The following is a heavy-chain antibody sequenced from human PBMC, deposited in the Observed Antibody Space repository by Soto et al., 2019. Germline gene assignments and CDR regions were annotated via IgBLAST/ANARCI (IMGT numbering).Heavy chain of an antibody. CDR3: ARTSGSYYDFDY. Sequence: SETLSLTCTVSCGSISSSSNYWGWIRQPPGKGLEWIASIYYSGSTYYNSSLKSRVTISVDMSKNQFSLKLTSVTAADTAVYYCARTSGSYYDFDYWGQGTLVTVSS. CDR1: CGSISSSSNY. J-gene: IGHJ4*02. V-gene: IGHV4-39*01. CDR2: IYYSGST. D-gene: IGHD1-26*01.